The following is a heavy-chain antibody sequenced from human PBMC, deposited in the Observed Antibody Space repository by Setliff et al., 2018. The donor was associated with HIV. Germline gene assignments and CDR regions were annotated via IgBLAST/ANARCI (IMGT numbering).Heavy chain of an antibody. V-gene: IGHV1-2*02. CDR1: GYTFTDYY. Sequence: GASVNVSCKASGYTFTDYYIHWVRQAPGQGLEWMGWINPNSSDTNYAQKFQGRVTMIRDTSISTAYMDLSRLRSDDTAVYYCAKARSSNIMPLDYWGQGTLVTVSS. CDR2: INPNSSDT. CDR3: AKARSSNIMPLDY. D-gene: IGHD3-16*01. J-gene: IGHJ4*02.